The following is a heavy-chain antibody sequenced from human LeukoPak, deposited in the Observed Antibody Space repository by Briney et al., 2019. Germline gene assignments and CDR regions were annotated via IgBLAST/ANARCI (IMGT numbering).Heavy chain of an antibody. D-gene: IGHD4-23*01. Sequence: SVKVSCTGSGGTFSSYAISWVRHAPGQGLEWMGRIIPILGIANYAQKFQGRVTITADKSTSTAYMELSSLRSEDTAVDYCARDRGGYGGLKAFDIWGQGTMVTVSS. V-gene: IGHV1-69*04. CDR1: GGTFSSYA. CDR3: ARDRGGYGGLKAFDI. CDR2: IIPILGIA. J-gene: IGHJ3*02.